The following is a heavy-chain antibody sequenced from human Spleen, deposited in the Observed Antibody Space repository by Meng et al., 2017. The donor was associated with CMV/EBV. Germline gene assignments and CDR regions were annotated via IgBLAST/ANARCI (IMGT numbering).Heavy chain of an antibody. V-gene: IGHV1-69*05. D-gene: IGHD2-2*02. CDR3: ARGVLGYCSSTSCYTPYYGMDV. Sequence: SAKVFCKASAGTFCSYAISRVRQAPGQGLEWMGGVIPIFGTANYAQKFQGRVTITTDESTSTAYMELSSLRSEDTAVYYCARGVLGYCSSTSCYTPYYGMDVWGRGPTVTVSS. CDR1: AGTFCSYA. CDR2: VIPIFGTA. J-gene: IGHJ6*02.